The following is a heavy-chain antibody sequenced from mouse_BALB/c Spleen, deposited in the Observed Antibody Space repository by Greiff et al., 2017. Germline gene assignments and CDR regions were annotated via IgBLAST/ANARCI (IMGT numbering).Heavy chain of an antibody. D-gene: IGHD2-4*01. CDR2: INPYNDGT. V-gene: IGHV1-14*01. CDR1: GYTFTSYV. J-gene: IGHJ2*01. Sequence: EVKLQESGPELVKPGASVKMSCEASGYTFTSYVMHWVKQKPGQGLEWIGYINPYNDGTKYNEKFKGKATLTSDKSSSTAYMELSSLTSEDSAVYYCARGMITAFDYWGQGTTLTVSS. CDR3: ARGMITAFDY.